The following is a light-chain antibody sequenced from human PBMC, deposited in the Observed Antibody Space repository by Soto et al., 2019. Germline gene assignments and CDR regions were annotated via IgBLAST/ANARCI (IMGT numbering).Light chain of an antibody. CDR1: QSVLYSSNNKNY. J-gene: IGKJ2*01. V-gene: IGKV4-1*01. CDR2: WAS. Sequence: DIVMTQSPDSLAVFLGERATINCKSSQSVLYSSNNKNYLAWYQQKPGQPPKLLIYWASTRESGVPDRLSGSGSGTDFTLTISSLQAEDVAVYYCQQYYSTPQTFGQGTKLEIK. CDR3: QQYYSTPQT.